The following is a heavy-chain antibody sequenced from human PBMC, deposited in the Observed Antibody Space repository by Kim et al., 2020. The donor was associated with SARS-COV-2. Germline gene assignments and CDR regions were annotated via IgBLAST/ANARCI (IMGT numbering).Heavy chain of an antibody. V-gene: IGHV3-23*01. CDR1: GFTFRNYA. J-gene: IGHJ3*02. D-gene: IGHD1-7*01. Sequence: GGSLRLSCATSGFTFRNYAMTWVRQTPGRGLQWVSAISGDGGRTYYADSVLGRITISRDVSGNTLYLRLNSLRAEDTAVYYCATDLMGTSAFDIWGQGT. CDR2: ISGDGGRT. CDR3: ATDLMGTSAFDI.